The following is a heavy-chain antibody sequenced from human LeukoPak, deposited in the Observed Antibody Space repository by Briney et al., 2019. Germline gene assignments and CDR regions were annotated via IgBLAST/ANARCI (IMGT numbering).Heavy chain of an antibody. Sequence: PSQTLALTCTVSGGSISSGGYYWSWFRLHPGKGLEWIGYIYYTGSSYYTPSLKSRVTISVDTSKNQFSLKLSSVTAADTAVYYCARSPKQQLVPDYWGQGTLVTVSS. CDR1: GGSISSGGYY. J-gene: IGHJ4*02. CDR2: IYYTGSS. D-gene: IGHD6-13*01. CDR3: ARSPKQQLVPDY. V-gene: IGHV4-31*03.